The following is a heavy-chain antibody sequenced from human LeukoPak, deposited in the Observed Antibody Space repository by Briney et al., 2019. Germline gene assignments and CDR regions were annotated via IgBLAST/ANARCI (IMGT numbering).Heavy chain of an antibody. CDR3: ARVVGSIWFGEFRFDP. V-gene: IGHV3-11*01. Sequence: KAGGSLRLSCAASGFTFSDYYMSWIRQAPGKGLEWVSYISSSASSMYYADSVKGRFTISRDNAKNSLYLQMNSLRAEDTAVYYCARVVGSIWFGEFRFDPWGQGTLVTVSS. CDR1: GFTFSDYY. J-gene: IGHJ5*02. D-gene: IGHD3-10*01. CDR2: ISSSASSM.